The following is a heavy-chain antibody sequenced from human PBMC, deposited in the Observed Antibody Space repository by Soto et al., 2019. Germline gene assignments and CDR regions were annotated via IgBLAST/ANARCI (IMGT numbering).Heavy chain of an antibody. J-gene: IGHJ6*02. D-gene: IGHD3-3*01. Sequence: SVTLSLTRSITGGSISSYYWRWIRQPPGKGLEWIGYIYYRGNTNYNPSLKSRVTISLDTSKNQFSLKLSSVAAADTAVYYCARDGGTNGMDVWGQGTTVTVS. CDR2: IYYRGNT. CDR1: GGSISSYY. CDR3: ARDGGTNGMDV. V-gene: IGHV4-59*01.